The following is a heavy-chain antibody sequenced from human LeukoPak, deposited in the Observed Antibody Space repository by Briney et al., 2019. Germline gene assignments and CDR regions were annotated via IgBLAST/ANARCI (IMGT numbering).Heavy chain of an antibody. CDR2: ISAYNGNT. J-gene: IGHJ4*02. V-gene: IGHV1-18*01. Sequence: ASVKVSCKASGYTFTSYGISWVRQAPGQGLEWMGWISAYNGNTNYAQKLQGRVTMTTDTSTSTAYTELRSLRSDDTAVYYCARDFPQVRYDILTGPDYWGQGTLVTVSS. CDR3: ARDFPQVRYDILTGPDY. D-gene: IGHD3-9*01. CDR1: GYTFTSYG.